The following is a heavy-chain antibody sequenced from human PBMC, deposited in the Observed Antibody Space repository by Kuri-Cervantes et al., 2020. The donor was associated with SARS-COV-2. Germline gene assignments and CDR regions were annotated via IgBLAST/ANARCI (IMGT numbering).Heavy chain of an antibody. D-gene: IGHD5-12*01. CDR2: ISSSGSTI. Sequence: GESPKIPCAASGFTFGDYYMSWIRQAPGKGLEGVSYISSSGSTIYYADSVKGRFTISRDNAKNSLYLQMNSLRAEDTAVYYCARETTRGGYDYWGQGTLVTVSS. V-gene: IGHV3-11*04. CDR3: ARETTRGGYDY. J-gene: IGHJ4*02. CDR1: GFTFGDYY.